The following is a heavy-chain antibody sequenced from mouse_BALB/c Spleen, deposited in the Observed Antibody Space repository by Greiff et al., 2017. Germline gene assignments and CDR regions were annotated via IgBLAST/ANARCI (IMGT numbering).Heavy chain of an antibody. V-gene: IGHV14-3*02. J-gene: IGHJ4*01. D-gene: IGHD2-14*01. Sequence: VQLQQSGAELVKPGASVKLSCTASGFNIKDTYMHWVKQRPEQGLEWIGRIDPANGNTKYDPKFQGKATITADTSSNTAYLQLSSLTSEDTAVYYCARRAYYRSMDYWGQGTSVTVSS. CDR1: GFNIKDTY. CDR3: ARRAYYRSMDY. CDR2: IDPANGNT.